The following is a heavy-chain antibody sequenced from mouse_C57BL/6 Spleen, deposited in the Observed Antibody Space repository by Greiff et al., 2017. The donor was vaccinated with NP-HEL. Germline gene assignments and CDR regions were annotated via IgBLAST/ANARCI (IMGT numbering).Heavy chain of an antibody. CDR1: GYSITSGYY. V-gene: IGHV3-6*01. CDR2: ISYDGSN. CDR3: ARDPIGSSYGEYYAMDY. Sequence: EVKLQESGPGLVKPSQSLSLTCSVTGYSITSGYYWNWIRQFPGNKLEWMGYISYDGSNNYNPSLKNRISITRDTSKNQFFLKLNSVTTEDTATYYCARDPIGSSYGEYYAMDYWGQGTSVTVSS. J-gene: IGHJ4*01. D-gene: IGHD1-1*01.